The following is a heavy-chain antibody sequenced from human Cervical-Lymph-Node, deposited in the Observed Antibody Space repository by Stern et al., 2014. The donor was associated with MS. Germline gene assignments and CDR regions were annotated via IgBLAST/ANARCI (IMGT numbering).Heavy chain of an antibody. Sequence: QVQLQESGPGLVKPSETLSLTCTVSGGSISSYYWSWIRQPPGKGLEWIGYIYYNGSTNYNPSLKSRVTISVDTSKNQFSLKLSSVTAADTAVYYCARGAADGPDYWGQGTLVTVSS. V-gene: IGHV4-59*01. CDR1: GGSISSYY. CDR3: ARGAADGPDY. J-gene: IGHJ4*02. D-gene: IGHD6-25*01. CDR2: IYYNGST.